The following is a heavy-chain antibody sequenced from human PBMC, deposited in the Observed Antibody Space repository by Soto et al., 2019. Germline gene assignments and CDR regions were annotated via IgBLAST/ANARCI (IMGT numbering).Heavy chain of an antibody. CDR3: ARSWIVYSSGWFFDY. V-gene: IGHV4-61*01. D-gene: IGHD6-19*01. J-gene: IGHJ4*02. CDR1: GGSVSSGSYY. Sequence: PSETLSLTSTVSGGSVSSGSYYWSWIRQPPGKGLEWIGYIYYSGSTNYNPPLKSRVTISVDTSKNQFSLKLSSVTAADTAVYYCARSWIVYSSGWFFDYWGQGTLVTVSS. CDR2: IYYSGST.